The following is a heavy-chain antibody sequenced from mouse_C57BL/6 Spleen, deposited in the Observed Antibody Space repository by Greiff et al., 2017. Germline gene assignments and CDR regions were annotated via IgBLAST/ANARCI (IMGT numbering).Heavy chain of an antibody. Sequence: VQLQQSGAELVRPGASVKLSCTASGFNIKDYYMHWVKQRPEQGLEWIGRIDPEDGDTEYAPKFQGKATMTADTSSNTAYLQLSSLTSEDTAVYYCTRITTVVAPLDYWGQGTTLTVSS. D-gene: IGHD1-1*01. CDR2: IDPEDGDT. CDR1: GFNIKDYY. J-gene: IGHJ2*01. V-gene: IGHV14-1*01. CDR3: TRITTVVAPLDY.